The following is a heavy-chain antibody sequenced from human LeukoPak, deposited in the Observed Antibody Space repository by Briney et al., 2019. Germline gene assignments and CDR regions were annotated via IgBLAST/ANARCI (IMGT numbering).Heavy chain of an antibody. D-gene: IGHD5-12*01. CDR1: GYTFTGYY. V-gene: IGHV1-2*02. J-gene: IGHJ4*02. Sequence: APVKVSCKASGYTFTGYYMHWVRQAPGQGLEWMGWINPNSGGTNYAQKFQGRVTMTRDTSISTAYMELSRLRSDDTAVYYCASTNGPVATNPLKRWGQGTLVTVSS. CDR3: ASTNGPVATNPLKR. CDR2: INPNSGGT.